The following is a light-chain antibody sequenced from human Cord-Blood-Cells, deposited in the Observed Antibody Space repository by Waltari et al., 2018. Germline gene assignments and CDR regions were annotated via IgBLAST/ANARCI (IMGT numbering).Light chain of an antibody. J-gene: IGLJ1*01. CDR3: CTYAGSSTYV. CDR2: EGS. Sequence: QSALTQPASVSGSPGQSITISCTGTSSDVGSYNLVSWYQQHPGKAPKLMIYEGSKRPSGGFNRFSGSKSGNTASLTISGLQAEDESDYYCCTYAGSSTYVFGTGTKVTVL. V-gene: IGLV2-23*01. CDR1: SSDVGSYNL.